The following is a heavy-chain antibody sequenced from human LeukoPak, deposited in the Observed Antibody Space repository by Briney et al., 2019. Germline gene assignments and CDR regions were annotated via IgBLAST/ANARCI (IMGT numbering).Heavy chain of an antibody. D-gene: IGHD3-3*01. J-gene: IGHJ5*01. CDR2: IYYSGIT. CDR1: GDSISTTNYY. V-gene: IGHV4-39*01. CDR3: ARVRRSLNWFDS. Sequence: SETLSLTCAVSGDSISTTNYYWGWIRQPPGKGLEWIGIIYYSGITHYNPSLKSRVTILVDTSKNQFSLKLSSVTDADTAVYYCARVRRSLNWFDSWGQGTLVTVSS.